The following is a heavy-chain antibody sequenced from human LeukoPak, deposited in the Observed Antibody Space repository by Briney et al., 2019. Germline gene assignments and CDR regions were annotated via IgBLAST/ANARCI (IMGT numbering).Heavy chain of an antibody. CDR3: ARDEGYCSGGSCYDWFDP. CDR1: GFTFRNYW. Sequence: GGSLRLSCAASGFTFRNYWMHWVRQVPGKGLVWVSRINDDGTFTTYADSVKGRFIISRDNAKNTLYLQMNSLRVEDTAVYYCARDEGYCSGGSCYDWFDPWGQGTLVTVSS. CDR2: INDDGTFT. V-gene: IGHV3-74*01. J-gene: IGHJ5*02. D-gene: IGHD2-15*01.